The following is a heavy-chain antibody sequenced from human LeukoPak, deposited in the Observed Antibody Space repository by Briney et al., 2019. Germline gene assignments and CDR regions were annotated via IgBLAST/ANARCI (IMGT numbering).Heavy chain of an antibody. V-gene: IGHV3-21*06. CDR3: ARVHSGYGPDYIDY. Sequence: ESGGSLRLSCSASGFAFSSVSINWVRQAPGKGLEWVSSISSTSGFISYADSLKGRFTISRDNDKNSVYLQMNSLRAEDTALYYCARVHSGYGPDYIDYWGQGTLVTVSS. J-gene: IGHJ4*02. CDR1: GFAFSSVS. D-gene: IGHD5-12*01. CDR2: ISSTSGFI.